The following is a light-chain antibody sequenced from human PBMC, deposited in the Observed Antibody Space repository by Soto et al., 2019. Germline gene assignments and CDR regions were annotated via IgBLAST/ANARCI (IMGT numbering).Light chain of an antibody. Sequence: QSVLTQPPSASGSPGQSVTISCTGTSSDVGGYNYVSRYQQHPGKAPKLMIYEVSRRPSGVPGRFSGSKSGNTASLTVSGLQAEDEADYYCSSYAGSNNYVFGTGTKVTVL. CDR1: SSDVGGYNY. CDR2: EVS. CDR3: SSYAGSNNYV. J-gene: IGLJ1*01. V-gene: IGLV2-8*01.